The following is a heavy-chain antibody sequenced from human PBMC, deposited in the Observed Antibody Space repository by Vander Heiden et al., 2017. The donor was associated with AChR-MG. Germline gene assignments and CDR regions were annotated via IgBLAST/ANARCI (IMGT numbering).Heavy chain of an antibody. D-gene: IGHD6-25*01. CDR3: ARDRGIAAPYYYYYGMDV. CDR2: IYSDGTT. CDR1: GFIVSSNY. J-gene: IGHJ6*02. V-gene: IGHV3-53*01. Sequence: DVQLVEFGGGLIQPGGSLRLSCAASGFIVSSNYMTWVRQAPGKGLEWVSVIYSDGTTYYADSVKGRFTISRDNSKNTLYLQMNSLRVEDTAVYYCARDRGIAAPYYYYYGMDVWGQGTTVTVSS.